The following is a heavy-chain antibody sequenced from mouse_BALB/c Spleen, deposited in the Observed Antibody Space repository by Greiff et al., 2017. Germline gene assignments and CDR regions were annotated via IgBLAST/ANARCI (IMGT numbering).Heavy chain of an antibody. Sequence: EVKLMESGPGLVKPSQSLSLTCTVTGYSITSDYAWNWIRQFPGNKLEWMGYISYSGSTSYNPSLKSRISITRDTSKNQFFLQLNSVTTEDTATYYCARGDDWFAYWGQGTLVTVSA. V-gene: IGHV3-2*02. CDR2: ISYSGST. D-gene: IGHD3-3*01. J-gene: IGHJ3*01. CDR1: GYSITSDYA. CDR3: ARGDDWFAY.